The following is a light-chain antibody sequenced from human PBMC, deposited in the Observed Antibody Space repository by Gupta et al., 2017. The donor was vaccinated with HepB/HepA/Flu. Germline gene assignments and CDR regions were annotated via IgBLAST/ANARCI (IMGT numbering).Light chain of an antibody. V-gene: IGKV1-17*01. CDR3: RQHTSDPWT. CDR1: KSISND. J-gene: IGKJ1*01. Sequence: DIEMTQSPSSLAASIGDSVTINCRARKSISNDLAWYQQKPGKAPKRLIYAASSLPRGAPSRFSGSGSGTEFTLTISSLQAEDVATYFCRQHTSDPWTFGQGTKVEIK. CDR2: AAS.